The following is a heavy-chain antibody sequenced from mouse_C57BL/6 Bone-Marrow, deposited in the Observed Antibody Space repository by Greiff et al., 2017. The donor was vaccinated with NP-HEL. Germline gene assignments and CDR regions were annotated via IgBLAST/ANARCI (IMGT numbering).Heavy chain of an antibody. CDR1: DYTFTSYW. J-gene: IGHJ1*03. CDR3: AREKGYYSNSYWYFDV. CDR2: IDPSDSYT. V-gene: IGHV1-59*01. Sequence: QVQLQQPGAELVRPGTSVKLSCKASDYTFTSYWMHWVKQRPGQGLEWIGVIDPSDSYTNYNQQFKGKATLTVDTSSSTAYMQLSSLTSEDSAVYYGAREKGYYSNSYWYFDVWGTGTTVTVSS. D-gene: IGHD2-5*01.